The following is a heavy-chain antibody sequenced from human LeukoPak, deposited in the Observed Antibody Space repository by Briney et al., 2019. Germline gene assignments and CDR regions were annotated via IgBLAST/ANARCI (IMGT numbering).Heavy chain of an antibody. J-gene: IGHJ4*02. V-gene: IGHV4-34*01. CDR2: INHSGST. Sequence: RPSETLSLTCAVYGGSFSGYYWSWIRQPPGKGLEWIGEINHSGSTNYNPSLKSRVTISVDTSKNQFSLKLSSVTAADTAVYYSARGLSKGTSCNLDYWGQGTLVTVSS. CDR3: ARGLSKGTSCNLDY. CDR1: GGSFSGYY. D-gene: IGHD2-2*01.